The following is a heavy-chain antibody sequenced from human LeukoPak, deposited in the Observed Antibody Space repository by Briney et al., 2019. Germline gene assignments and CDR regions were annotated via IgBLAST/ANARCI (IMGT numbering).Heavy chain of an antibody. D-gene: IGHD3-22*01. CDR1: GGSFSGYY. Sequence: SSETLSLTCAVYGGSFSGYYWSWIRQPPGKGLEWIGEINHSGSTYYNPSLKSRVTISVDTSKNQFSLKLSSVTAADTAVYYCARRSSGYRNDAFDIWGQGTMVTVSS. J-gene: IGHJ3*02. CDR3: ARRSSGYRNDAFDI. CDR2: INHSGST. V-gene: IGHV4-34*01.